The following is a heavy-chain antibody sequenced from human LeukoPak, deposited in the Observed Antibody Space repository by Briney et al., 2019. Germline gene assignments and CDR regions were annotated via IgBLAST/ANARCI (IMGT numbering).Heavy chain of an antibody. J-gene: IGHJ5*02. CDR2: IYYKSNWFN. V-gene: IGHV6-1*01. D-gene: IGHD4-17*01. Sequence: SQTLSLTCAISGDSVSSNSAAWDWIRQSPSRGLEWLGRIYYKSNWFNDLALSVKSRITINPDTSKKQFSLQLNSVTPEDTAVYYCAKNYGDSNWFDPWGQGTLVTVSS. CDR3: AKNYGDSNWFDP. CDR1: GDSVSSNSAA.